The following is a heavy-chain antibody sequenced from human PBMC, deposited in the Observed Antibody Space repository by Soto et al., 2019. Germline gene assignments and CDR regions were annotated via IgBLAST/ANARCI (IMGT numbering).Heavy chain of an antibody. J-gene: IGHJ5*02. Sequence: SETLSLTCAVSGGSITSGNSYSWAWIRQPPGRGLGWIGSISQTGATSYNPSLKSRVSVSLDKSKNQFSLRLSSVTAADMAVYYCARAVSPYFGTWFDPWGQGTLVTVSS. CDR2: ISQTGAT. D-gene: IGHD3-10*01. CDR3: ARAVSPYFGTWFDP. CDR1: GGSITSGNSYS. V-gene: IGHV4-30-2*01.